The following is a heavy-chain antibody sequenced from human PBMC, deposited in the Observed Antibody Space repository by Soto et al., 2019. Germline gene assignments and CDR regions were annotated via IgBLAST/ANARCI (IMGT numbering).Heavy chain of an antibody. CDR2: IYSGGST. Sequence: EVQLVESGGGLVQPGGSLRLSCAASGFTVSSNYMSWVRQAPGKGLAWVSVIYSGGSTYYADSVKGRFTISRHNSKNTLYLQMNSLRAEDTAVYYCARDNMVRGPATDYYYTDVWGKGTTVTVSS. CDR1: GFTVSSNY. J-gene: IGHJ6*03. CDR3: ARDNMVRGPATDYYYTDV. D-gene: IGHD3-10*01. V-gene: IGHV3-53*04.